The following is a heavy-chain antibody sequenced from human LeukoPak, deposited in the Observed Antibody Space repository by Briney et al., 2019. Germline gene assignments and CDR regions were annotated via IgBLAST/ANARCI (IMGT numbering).Heavy chain of an antibody. Sequence: GASVKVSCKASGYTFTTYGMHWVRQAPGQGLEWMGWINTNTGNPTYAQGFTGRFVFSLDTSVSTSYLQVSSLKAEDTAVYYCARAVDTTIGNWFDPWGQGTLVTVSS. CDR2: INTNTGNP. J-gene: IGHJ5*02. CDR3: ARAVDTTIGNWFDP. D-gene: IGHD5-18*01. V-gene: IGHV7-4-1*02. CDR1: GYTFTTYG.